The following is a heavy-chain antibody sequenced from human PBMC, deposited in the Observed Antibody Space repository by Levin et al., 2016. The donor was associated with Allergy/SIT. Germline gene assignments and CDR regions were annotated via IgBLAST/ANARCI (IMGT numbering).Heavy chain of an antibody. CDR1: GGSISSYY. J-gene: IGHJ4*02. V-gene: IGHV4-59*08. Sequence: SETLSLTCTVSGGSISSYYWSWIRQPPGKGLEWIGYIYYSGSTNYNPSLKSRVTISVDTSKNQFSLKLSSVTAADTAVYYCARHRYSSGWYLDYWGQGTLVTVSS. CDR2: IYYSGST. D-gene: IGHD6-19*01. CDR3: ARHRYSSGWYLDY.